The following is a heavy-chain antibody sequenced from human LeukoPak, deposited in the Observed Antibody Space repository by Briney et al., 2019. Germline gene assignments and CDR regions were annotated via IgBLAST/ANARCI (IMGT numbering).Heavy chain of an antibody. Sequence: SGGSLRLSCAASGFTFSSYSMNWVRQAPGKGLEWVSYIRSSSSTIYYADSVKGRFTISTDNANNSLYLQMNSLRAEDTAVYYCAKPYGSGSYYSNWGQGTLVTVSS. V-gene: IGHV3-48*01. D-gene: IGHD3-10*01. J-gene: IGHJ4*02. CDR2: IRSSSSTI. CDR3: AKPYGSGSYYSN. CDR1: GFTFSSYS.